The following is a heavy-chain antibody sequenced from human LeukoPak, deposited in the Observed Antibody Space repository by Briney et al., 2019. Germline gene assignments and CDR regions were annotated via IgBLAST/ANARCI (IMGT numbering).Heavy chain of an antibody. V-gene: IGHV4-59*01. CDR3: ARGNYGGNFDY. CDR2: IYYSGST. J-gene: IGHJ4*02. Sequence: SEALSLTCIVSGGSISSDYWSWIRQPPGKGLEWIGYIYYSGSTNYNPSLKSRVTISVDTSKNQFSLKLSSVTAADTAVYYCARGNYGGNFDYWGQGILVTVSS. D-gene: IGHD4-23*01. CDR1: GGSISSDY.